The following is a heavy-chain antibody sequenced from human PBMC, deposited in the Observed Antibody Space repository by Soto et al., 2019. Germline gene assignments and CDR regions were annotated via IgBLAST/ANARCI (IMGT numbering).Heavy chain of an antibody. D-gene: IGHD3-3*02. CDR2: IWYDGAT. CDR1: GLTFRNYG. V-gene: IGHV3-33*01. CDR3: ARNPRSDIFGVRNIVENWFDP. J-gene: IGHJ5*02. Sequence: GGSLRLSCAASGLTFRNYGFHWVRQAAGKGLEWVAVIWYDGATYYADSVKGRFSVSRDNSRNVMYLQMKGLGVDDTAVYFCARNPRSDIFGVRNIVENWFDPWGQGSLVTVSS.